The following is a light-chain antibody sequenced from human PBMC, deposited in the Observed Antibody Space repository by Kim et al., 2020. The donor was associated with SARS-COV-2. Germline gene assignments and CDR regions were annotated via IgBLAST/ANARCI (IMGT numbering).Light chain of an antibody. CDR2: RNN. Sequence: QTATPTCTGNNNTVGNQGAAWLQQHQGHPPKLLSYRNNNRPSGISERFSASRSGDTASLTITGLQPEDETDYYCSAWDSSLNVWVFGGGTKLTVL. V-gene: IGLV10-54*04. J-gene: IGLJ3*02. CDR1: NNTVGNQG. CDR3: SAWDSSLNVWV.